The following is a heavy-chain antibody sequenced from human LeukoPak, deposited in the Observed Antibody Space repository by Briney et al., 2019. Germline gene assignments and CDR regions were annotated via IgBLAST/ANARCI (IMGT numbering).Heavy chain of an antibody. D-gene: IGHD3-22*01. V-gene: IGHV3-23*01. Sequence: GGSLRLSCAASGFTFNNYGLIWVRQAPGKGLEWVSAISNDGGGRTYADFVKGRLTISRDNSKNTLYLQMDSLRADDTALYYCAKGSSGYFFDLWGQGTLVTVSS. CDR1: GFTFNNYG. J-gene: IGHJ4*02. CDR3: AKGSSGYFFDL. CDR2: ISNDGGGR.